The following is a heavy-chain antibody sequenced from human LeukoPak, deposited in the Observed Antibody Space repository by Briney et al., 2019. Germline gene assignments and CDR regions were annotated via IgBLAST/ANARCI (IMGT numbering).Heavy chain of an antibody. J-gene: IGHJ4*02. CDR3: ARDRGYGGNNFDC. V-gene: IGHV4-30-4*01. D-gene: IGHD4-23*01. CDR1: GGSISNGDYY. Sequence: TLSLTCTVTGGSISNGDYYWSWIRQPPGNGLEWIGYIYYSGTTYYNPSLKSRVTISVDTSKNQFSLKLSSVTAADTAVYYCARDRGYGGNNFDCWGQGTLVTVSS. CDR2: IYYSGTT.